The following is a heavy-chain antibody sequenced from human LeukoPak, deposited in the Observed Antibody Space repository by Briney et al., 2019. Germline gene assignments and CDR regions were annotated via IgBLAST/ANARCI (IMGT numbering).Heavy chain of an antibody. D-gene: IGHD3-10*01. CDR2: ISGSGGST. Sequence: GGSLRLSCAASGFTFSSYAMSWVRQAPGKGLEWVSAISGSGGSTYYADSVKGRFTISRDNSNNTLYLQMHSLRAEDTAVYYCAKISGSGSNYYYYYMDVWGKGTAVTISS. J-gene: IGHJ6*03. CDR3: AKISGSGSNYYYYYMDV. CDR1: GFTFSSYA. V-gene: IGHV3-23*01.